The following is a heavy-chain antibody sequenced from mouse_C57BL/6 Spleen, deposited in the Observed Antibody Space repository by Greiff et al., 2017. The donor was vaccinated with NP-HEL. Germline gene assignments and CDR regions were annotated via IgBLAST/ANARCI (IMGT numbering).Heavy chain of an antibody. CDR3: AIITTVVARYFDV. J-gene: IGHJ1*03. CDR1: GYTFTSYW. V-gene: IGHV1-50*01. CDR2: IDPSASYT. Sequence: QVQLQQPGAELVKPGASVKLSCKASGYTFTSYWMQWVKQRPGQGLEWIGEIDPSASYTNYNQKFKGKATLTVDTSSSAAYMLLSSLTSEDSAVYYCAIITTVVARYFDVWGTGTTVTVSS. D-gene: IGHD1-1*01.